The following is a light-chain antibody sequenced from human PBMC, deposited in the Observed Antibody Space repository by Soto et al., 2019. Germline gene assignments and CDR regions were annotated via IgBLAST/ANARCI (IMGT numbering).Light chain of an antibody. J-gene: IGKJ1*01. CDR1: QGISSY. V-gene: IGKV1-8*01. CDR2: AAS. Sequence: IQMTQSPSSVSASTGDRVTITCRASQGISSYLAWYQQKPGKAPKLLIYAASTLQSGVPSRFSGSGSGTDFTLTISCLQSEDFATYYCQQYYSYPRTFGQGTKVEIK. CDR3: QQYYSYPRT.